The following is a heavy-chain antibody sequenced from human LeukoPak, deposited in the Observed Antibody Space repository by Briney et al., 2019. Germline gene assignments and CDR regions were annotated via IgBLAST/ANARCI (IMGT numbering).Heavy chain of an antibody. CDR1: GYTFTSYA. Sequence: ASVKVSCKASGYTFTSYAMHWVRQAPGQRLEWMGWINAGNGNTKYSQKFQGRVTITRDTSASTAYMELSSLRSEDTAVYYCAREKLVRGVISNYYGMDVRGQGTTVTVSS. V-gene: IGHV1-3*01. CDR2: INAGNGNT. CDR3: AREKLVRGVISNYYGMDV. D-gene: IGHD3-10*01. J-gene: IGHJ6*02.